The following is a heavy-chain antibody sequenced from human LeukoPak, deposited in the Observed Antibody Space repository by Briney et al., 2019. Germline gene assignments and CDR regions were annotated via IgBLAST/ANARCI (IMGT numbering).Heavy chain of an antibody. V-gene: IGHV3-23*01. CDR1: GFTFSSYG. CDR2: ISGSGGST. D-gene: IGHD3-10*01. J-gene: IGHJ4*02. Sequence: GGSLRLSCAASGFTFSSYGMHWVRQAPGKGLEWVSAISGSGGSTYYADSVKGRFTISRDISKNTLYLQMNSLRAEDTAVYFCAKDMTAYYYGSGTYWGQGTLVTVSS. CDR3: AKDMTAYYYGSGTY.